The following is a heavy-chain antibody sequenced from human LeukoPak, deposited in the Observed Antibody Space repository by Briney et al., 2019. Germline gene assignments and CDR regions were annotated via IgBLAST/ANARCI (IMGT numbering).Heavy chain of an antibody. Sequence: SETLSLTCAVYGGSFSGYYWSWIRQPPGKGLEWIGEINHSGSTNYEPSLKSRITTSVDTSKNQFSLKLNSVTAADTAVYYCARASNNWNYFDYWGQGTLVTVSS. CDR1: GGSFSGYY. V-gene: IGHV4-34*01. J-gene: IGHJ4*02. CDR3: ARASNNWNYFDY. CDR2: INHSGST. D-gene: IGHD1-20*01.